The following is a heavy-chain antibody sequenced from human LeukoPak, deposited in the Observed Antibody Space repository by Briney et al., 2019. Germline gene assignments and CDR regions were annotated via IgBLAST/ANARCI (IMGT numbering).Heavy chain of an antibody. V-gene: IGHV4-34*01. CDR3: ARIRCGHSGSVCYNH. CDR2: ISHTEGT. CDR1: GVSINDYY. Sequence: PSETLSLTCGVFGVSINDYYWSWIRQSPGKGLEWIGEISHTEGTRYNPSLESRVTMSVGTSENQLSLKLIFVTAADTAVYYCARIRCGHSGSVCYNHWGLGALVTVSS. J-gene: IGHJ4*02. D-gene: IGHD3-9*01.